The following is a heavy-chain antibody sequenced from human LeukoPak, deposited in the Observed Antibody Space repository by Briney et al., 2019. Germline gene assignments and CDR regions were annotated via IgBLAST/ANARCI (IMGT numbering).Heavy chain of an antibody. D-gene: IGHD1-26*01. CDR2: IYYSGST. Sequence: PSETLSLTCTVSGGSISSYYWSWIRQPPGKGLEWIGYIYYSGSTNYNPSLKSRVTISVDTSKNQFSLKLSPVTAADTAVYYCARLYSGSYQCPDYWGQGTLVTVSS. V-gene: IGHV4-59*08. CDR1: GGSISSYY. J-gene: IGHJ4*02. CDR3: ARLYSGSYQCPDY.